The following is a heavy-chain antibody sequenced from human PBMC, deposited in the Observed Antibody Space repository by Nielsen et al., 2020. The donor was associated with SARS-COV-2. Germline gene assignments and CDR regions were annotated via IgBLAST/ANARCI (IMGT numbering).Heavy chain of an antibody. V-gene: IGHV4-34*01. J-gene: IGHJ4*02. Sequence: SETLSLTCAVYGGSFSGYYWSWIRQPPGKGLEWIGEINHSGSTNYNPSLKSRVTISVDTSKNQFSLKLSSVTAADTAVYYCARGRSGYYDSSGYYHLKNVKSVWRGYYFDYWGQGTLVTVSS. CDR3: ARGRSGYYDSSGYYHLKNVKSVWRGYYFDY. D-gene: IGHD3-22*01. CDR2: INHSGST. CDR1: GGSFSGYY.